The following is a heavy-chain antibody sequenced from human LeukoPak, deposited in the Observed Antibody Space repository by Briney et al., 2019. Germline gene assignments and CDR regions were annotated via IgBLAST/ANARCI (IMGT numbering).Heavy chain of an antibody. CDR3: ARSVDGSGSYSDY. CDR1: GFTFSSYA. V-gene: IGHV3-30-3*01. D-gene: IGHD3-10*01. CDR2: ISYDGSNK. Sequence: GGSLRLSCAASGFTFSSYAMSWVRQAPGKGLEWVAVISYDGSNKYYADSVKGRFTISRDNSKNTLYLQMNSLRAEDTAVYYCARSVDGSGSYSDYWGQGTLVTVSS. J-gene: IGHJ4*02.